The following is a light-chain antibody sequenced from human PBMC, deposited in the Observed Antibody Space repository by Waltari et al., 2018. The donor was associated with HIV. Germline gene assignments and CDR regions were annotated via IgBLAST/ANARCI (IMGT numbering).Light chain of an antibody. CDR2: EVS. Sequence: QSALTQPASVSGSPGQSITISCTGTSSDVGGYNYVSWYQQHPGKATKLMIYEVSTRPSGVSNRFSGSKSGNTASLTISGLQAEDEADYYCSSYTSTSTDVFGTGTKVTVL. J-gene: IGLJ1*01. CDR3: SSYTSTSTDV. V-gene: IGLV2-14*01. CDR1: SSDVGGYNY.